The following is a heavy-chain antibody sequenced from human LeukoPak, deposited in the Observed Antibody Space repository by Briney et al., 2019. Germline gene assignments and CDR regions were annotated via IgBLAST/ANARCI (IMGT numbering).Heavy chain of an antibody. Sequence: PGETLRLSCAASGFTFSNYGMSWVRQAPGEGLEWVSFISASGGSTFYADSVKGRFTISRDNSKNTLYLQMNSLRAEDTAVYYCAKGRWELSHFVDWGQGTLVTVSS. CDR2: ISASGGST. CDR1: GFTFSNYG. V-gene: IGHV3-23*01. D-gene: IGHD1-26*01. J-gene: IGHJ4*02. CDR3: AKGRWELSHFVD.